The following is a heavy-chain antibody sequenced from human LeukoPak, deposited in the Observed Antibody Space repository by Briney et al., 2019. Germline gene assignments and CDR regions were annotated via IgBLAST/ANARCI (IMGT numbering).Heavy chain of an antibody. D-gene: IGHD2-2*01. CDR3: ARSDCSSTSCYAFDI. J-gene: IGHJ3*02. CDR2: IYYSGST. Sequence: SEALSLTCTVSGGSFSSSSYSWGWIRQPPGKGLEWIGCIYYSGSTYYNPSLKSRVTISVDTSKNQFSLKLSSVTAADTAVYYCARSDCSSTSCYAFDIWGQGTMVTVSS. CDR1: GGSFSSSSYS. V-gene: IGHV4-39*01.